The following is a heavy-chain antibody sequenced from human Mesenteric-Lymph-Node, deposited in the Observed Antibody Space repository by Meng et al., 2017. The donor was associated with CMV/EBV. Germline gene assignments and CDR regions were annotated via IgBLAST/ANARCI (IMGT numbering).Heavy chain of an antibody. Sequence: GESLKISCAASGFTFSSYSMNWVRQAPGKGLEWISYITSGSSVIEYADSVRGRFTISRDNAKNLLYLQMNSLRADDTAVYYCARRSASGGYYFQHWGQGTPVTVSS. J-gene: IGHJ1*01. CDR1: GFTFSSYS. V-gene: IGHV3-48*04. CDR3: ARRSASGGYYFQH. D-gene: IGHD1-26*01. CDR2: ITSGSSVI.